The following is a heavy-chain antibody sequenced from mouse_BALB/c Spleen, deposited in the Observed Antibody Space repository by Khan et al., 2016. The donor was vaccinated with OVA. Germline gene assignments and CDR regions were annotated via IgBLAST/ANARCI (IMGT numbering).Heavy chain of an antibody. CDR2: ISSGGHYT. V-gene: IGHV5-6*01. Sequence: EVELVESGGDLVKTGGSLKLSCAASGFTFSTYGMSWVRQTPDKRLEWVATISSGGHYTYYIDSVKGRFTISRDNAKNILYLQMTSLRSEDTAMYYCARLAYYYNSEGFAYWGQGTLGTGSA. CDR1: GFTFSTYG. CDR3: ARLAYYYNSEGFAY. D-gene: IGHD1-1*02. J-gene: IGHJ3*01.